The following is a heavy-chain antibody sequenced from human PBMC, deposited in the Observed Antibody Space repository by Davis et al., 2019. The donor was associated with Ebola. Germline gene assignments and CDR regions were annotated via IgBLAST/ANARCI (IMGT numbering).Heavy chain of an antibody. J-gene: IGHJ6*02. V-gene: IGHV1-18*01. D-gene: IGHD2-8*01. Sequence: ASVKVSCKASGYIFTNYGVSWLRQAPGQGLEWMGWISVIDGNTYDAQKFQGGVTMTRDTSIGTAYMELCRLRSDDTAVFLCARASPPEYNVWSRNPHYHYFTMDVWGQGTTVTVSS. CDR3: ARASPPEYNVWSRNPHYHYFTMDV. CDR2: ISVIDGNT. CDR1: GYIFTNYG.